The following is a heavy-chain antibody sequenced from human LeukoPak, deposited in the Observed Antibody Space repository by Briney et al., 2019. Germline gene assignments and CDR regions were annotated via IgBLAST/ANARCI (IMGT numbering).Heavy chain of an antibody. J-gene: IGHJ4*02. Sequence: SETLSLTCSVSGGSSSSSSYYWGWIRQSPGKGLEWIGRIYRHDITSYNPSLRGRVYMSVDTSKNQFSLQLTSVTAADTAVYYCARYDSRGSASAKFDYWGQGIMVAVSS. CDR1: GGSSSSSSYY. D-gene: IGHD3-16*01. CDR3: ARYDSRGSASAKFDY. V-gene: IGHV4-39*07. CDR2: IYRHDIT.